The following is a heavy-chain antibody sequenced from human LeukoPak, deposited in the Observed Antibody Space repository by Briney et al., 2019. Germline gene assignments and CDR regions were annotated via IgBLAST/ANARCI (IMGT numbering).Heavy chain of an antibody. Sequence: PSETLSLICTVSGGSISSYYWSWIRQPPGKGLEWIGYIHYSGSTNYNPSLQSRVTISVDTSNNQFSLALSSVTAADTAVYYCARAVATINRWYYYMDVWGKGTTVTVSS. CDR3: ARAVATINRWYYYMDV. D-gene: IGHD5-12*01. CDR1: GGSISSYY. V-gene: IGHV4-59*01. CDR2: IHYSGST. J-gene: IGHJ6*03.